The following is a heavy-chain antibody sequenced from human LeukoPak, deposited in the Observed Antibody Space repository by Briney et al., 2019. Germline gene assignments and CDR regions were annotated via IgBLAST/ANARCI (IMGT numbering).Heavy chain of an antibody. CDR2: IYYSGTT. CDR1: GGSISSYH. V-gene: IGHV4-59*01. D-gene: IGHD6-6*01. J-gene: IGHJ4*02. Sequence: SETLSLTCTVSGGSISSYHWSWIRQPPGKGLEWIGYIYYSGTTNYNPSLKSRVTISVDTSKNQFSLKLSSVTAADTAVYYCARVISSSSGFDFWGQGTLVTVSS. CDR3: ARVISSSSGFDF.